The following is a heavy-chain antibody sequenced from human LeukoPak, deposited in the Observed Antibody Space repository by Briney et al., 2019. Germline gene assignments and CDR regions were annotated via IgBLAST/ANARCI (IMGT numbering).Heavy chain of an antibody. Sequence: ASVKVSCKASGYTFTGYYMHWVRQAPGQGLEWMGRINPNSGGTNYAQKFQGRVTMTRDTSIGTAYMELSRLRSDDTAVYYCARTDSGGYSYGLFFDYWGQGTLVTVSS. D-gene: IGHD5-18*01. CDR1: GYTFTGYY. V-gene: IGHV1-2*06. CDR3: ARTDSGGYSYGLFFDY. CDR2: INPNSGGT. J-gene: IGHJ4*02.